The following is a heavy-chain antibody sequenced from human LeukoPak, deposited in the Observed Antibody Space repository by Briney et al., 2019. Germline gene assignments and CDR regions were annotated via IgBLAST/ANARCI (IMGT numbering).Heavy chain of an antibody. Sequence: GSLRLSCAASGFTFSSYAVSWVRQAPGKGLEWVSSISSSGSYIYYADSVKGRFTISRDNAKNSLSLQMNSLRAEDTAVYYCARDRLLEDRDYHYYYYMDVWGIGTTVTVSS. CDR3: ARDRLLEDRDYHYYYYMDV. CDR2: ISSSGSYI. J-gene: IGHJ6*03. CDR1: GFTFSSYA. V-gene: IGHV3-21*01. D-gene: IGHD1-1*01.